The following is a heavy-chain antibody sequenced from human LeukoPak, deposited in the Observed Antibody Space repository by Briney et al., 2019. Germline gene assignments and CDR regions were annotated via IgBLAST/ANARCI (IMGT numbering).Heavy chain of an antibody. D-gene: IGHD3-10*01. CDR2: MSYDGSNK. J-gene: IGHJ4*02. Sequence: GGSLRLSCAASGFTFSSYGMHWVRQAPGKGLEWVAVMSYDGSNKYYADPVKGRFTISRDNSKNTLYLQMNSLRAEDTAVYYCAKEHRGDYFDYWGQGTLVTVSS. V-gene: IGHV3-30*18. CDR1: GFTFSSYG. CDR3: AKEHRGDYFDY.